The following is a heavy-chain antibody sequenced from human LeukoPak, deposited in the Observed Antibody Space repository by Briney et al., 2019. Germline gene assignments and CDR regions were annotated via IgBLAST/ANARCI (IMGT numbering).Heavy chain of an antibody. V-gene: IGHV3-30-3*01. CDR3: ARTVDTAMVTIDY. D-gene: IGHD5-18*01. CDR2: ISYDGSNK. J-gene: IGHJ4*02. Sequence: SLRLSCAASGFTFSSYAMHWVRQAPGKGLEWVAVISYDGSNKYYADSVKGRFTISRDNSKNTLCLQMNSLRAEDTAVYYCARTVDTAMVTIDYWGQGTLVTVSS. CDR1: GFTFSSYA.